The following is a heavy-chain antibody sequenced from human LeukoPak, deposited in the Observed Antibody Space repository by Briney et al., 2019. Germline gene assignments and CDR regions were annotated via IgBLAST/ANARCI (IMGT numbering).Heavy chain of an antibody. Sequence: GGSLRLSCAASGFTFSNFNMNWVRQAPGKGLEWISYISGTSATIYCADSAKGRFTISRDNAKNSLYLQMNSLRVEDTAVYYCARDSSAGSSGFWGQGTLVTVSS. J-gene: IGHJ4*02. V-gene: IGHV3-48*01. CDR2: ISGTSATI. CDR3: ARDSSAGSSGF. D-gene: IGHD6-25*01. CDR1: GFTFSNFN.